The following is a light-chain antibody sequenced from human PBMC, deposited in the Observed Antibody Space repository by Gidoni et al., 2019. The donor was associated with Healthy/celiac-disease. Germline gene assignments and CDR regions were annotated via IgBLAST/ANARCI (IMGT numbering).Light chain of an antibody. V-gene: IGKV4-1*01. CDR1: QSVLYSSNNKNY. Sequence: DTVMTQPPDSLAVSLGERATINCKSSQSVLYSSNNKNYLAWYQQKPGPPPKLLIYWASTRESGVPDRFSGSGSGTDFTLTISSLQAEDVAVYYCQQYYSTPLTFGGGTKVEIK. J-gene: IGKJ4*01. CDR2: WAS. CDR3: QQYYSTPLT.